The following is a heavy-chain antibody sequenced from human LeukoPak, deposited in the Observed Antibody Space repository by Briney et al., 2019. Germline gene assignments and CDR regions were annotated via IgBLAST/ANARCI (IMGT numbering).Heavy chain of an antibody. Sequence: EPGGSLTLSCAASGFSFSSYRMNWVRQAPGEGLEWVSYVSNSGNYIHYADSVKGRFTISRDNSKNSLYLQMNSLRAEDTAVYYCARALIGYYFDYWGQGTLVTVSS. J-gene: IGHJ4*02. CDR2: VSNSGNYI. V-gene: IGHV3-21*05. CDR3: ARALIGYYFDY. D-gene: IGHD2-8*01. CDR1: GFSFSSYR.